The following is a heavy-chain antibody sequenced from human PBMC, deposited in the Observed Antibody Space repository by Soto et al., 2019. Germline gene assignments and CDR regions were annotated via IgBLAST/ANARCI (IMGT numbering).Heavy chain of an antibody. J-gene: IGHJ3*01. CDR2: ISGPGSVI. V-gene: IGHV3-11*01. CDR1: GFTFSDYY. CDR3: ARGKYPGSVDV. Sequence: QMQLVESGGGLVRSGGSLKLSCVSSGFTFSDYYMHWMRQAPGKGLEWLSYISGPGSVISYADSVKGRFTISRDNAKDSLFLQVNNLRAEDTALYYCARGKYPGSVDVWGQGTMVTVSS.